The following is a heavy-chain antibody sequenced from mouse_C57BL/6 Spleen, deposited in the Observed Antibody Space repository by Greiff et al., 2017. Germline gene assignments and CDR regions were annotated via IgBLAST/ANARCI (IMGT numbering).Heavy chain of an antibody. V-gene: IGHV5-4*01. CDR2: ISDGGSYT. D-gene: IGHD2-5*01. Sequence: VQLKESGGGLVKPGGSLKLSCAASGFTFSSYAMSWVRQTPEKRLEWVATISDGGSYTYYPDNVKGRFTISRDNAKNNLYRQMSHLKSEDTAMYYCARDPYSNYRFAYWGQGTLVTVSA. J-gene: IGHJ3*01. CDR1: GFTFSSYA. CDR3: ARDPYSNYRFAY.